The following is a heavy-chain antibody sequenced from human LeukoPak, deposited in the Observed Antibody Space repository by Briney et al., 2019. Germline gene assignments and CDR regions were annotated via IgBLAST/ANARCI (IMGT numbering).Heavy chain of an antibody. CDR1: GFTFHNYA. J-gene: IGHJ5*02. CDR2: VSYDGSYK. D-gene: IGHD3-10*01. V-gene: IGHV3-30*04. CDR3: VKSGGGQFDP. Sequence: GGSLRLSCAASGFTFHNYALHWVRQAPGKGLEWVAVVSYDGSYKDYADSVKGRFTISRDNSRNTLYLQMNSLRAEDTAVYYCVKSGGGQFDPWGQGTLVTVSS.